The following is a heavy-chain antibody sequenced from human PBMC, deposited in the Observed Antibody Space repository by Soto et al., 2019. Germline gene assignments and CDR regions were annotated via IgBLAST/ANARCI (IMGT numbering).Heavy chain of an antibody. Sequence: SETLSLTCAVYGGSFSGYYWSWIRQPPGKGLEWIGEINHSGSTNYNPSLKSRVTISVDTSKNQFSLKLSSVTAADTAVYYCARARGRYYDSSGYYSPLYYFDYWGQGTLVTVS. CDR1: GGSFSGYY. CDR2: INHSGST. V-gene: IGHV4-34*01. D-gene: IGHD3-22*01. J-gene: IGHJ4*02. CDR3: ARARGRYYDSSGYYSPLYYFDY.